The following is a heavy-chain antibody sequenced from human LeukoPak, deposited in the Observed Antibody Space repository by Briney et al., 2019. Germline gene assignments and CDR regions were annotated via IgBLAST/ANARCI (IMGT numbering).Heavy chain of an antibody. CDR1: GYTFTSYY. CDR3: ARAQPEYGTIFGVVIEYYFDY. CDR2: INPSGGST. Sequence: GASVKVSCKASGYTFTSYYMHWVRQAPGQGLEWMGIINPSGGSTSYAQKFLGRVTMTRDMSTSTVYMELSSLRSEDTAVYYCARAQPEYGTIFGVVIEYYFDYWGQGTLVTVSS. V-gene: IGHV1-46*01. J-gene: IGHJ4*02. D-gene: IGHD3-3*01.